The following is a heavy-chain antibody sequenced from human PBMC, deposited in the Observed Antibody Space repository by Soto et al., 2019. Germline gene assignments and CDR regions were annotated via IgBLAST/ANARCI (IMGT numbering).Heavy chain of an antibody. CDR3: ARVGWTTVTTGWFDP. Sequence: QVQLVQSGAEVKKPGASVKVSCKASGYTFTSYDINWVRQATGQGLEWMGWMNPNSGNTGYAQKFQGRVTMTRNTSISTADRELSSVRSEDTAVYYCARVGWTTVTTGWFDPWGQGTLVTVSS. V-gene: IGHV1-8*01. CDR2: MNPNSGNT. CDR1: GYTFTSYD. D-gene: IGHD4-17*01. J-gene: IGHJ5*02.